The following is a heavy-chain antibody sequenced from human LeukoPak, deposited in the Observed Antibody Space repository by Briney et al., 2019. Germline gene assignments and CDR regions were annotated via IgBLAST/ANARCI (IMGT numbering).Heavy chain of an antibody. D-gene: IGHD3-10*01. CDR1: GFTFSSSA. Sequence: GGSLRLSCAASGFTFSSSAMHWVRQAPGKGLEWVAFISHDGSNEYYADSVKGRFTISRDNSKNTLYLQMNSLRAEDTAVYYCASEWFGELLGYFDYWGQGTLVTVSS. CDR2: ISHDGSNE. CDR3: ASEWFGELLGYFDY. J-gene: IGHJ4*02. V-gene: IGHV3-30*04.